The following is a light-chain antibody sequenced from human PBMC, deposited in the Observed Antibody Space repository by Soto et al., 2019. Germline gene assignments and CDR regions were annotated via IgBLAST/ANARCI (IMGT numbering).Light chain of an antibody. CDR3: QQYNGYCRA. Sequence: DIQRTRSPSTLSAAVGDRVIITCRASERVSRWLAWYQQKPGGTPKLLIYQASPFETGLPSRFSSSGSGTEFPRTISSLQRDPFAHHYPQQYNGYCRAFGQG. CDR2: QAS. CDR1: ERVSRW. J-gene: IGKJ1*01. V-gene: IGKV1-5*03.